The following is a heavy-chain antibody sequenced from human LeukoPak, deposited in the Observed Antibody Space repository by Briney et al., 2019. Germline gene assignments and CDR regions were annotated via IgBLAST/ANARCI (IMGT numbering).Heavy chain of an antibody. V-gene: IGHV3-48*03. CDR2: ISAGAGVI. Sequence: PGGSLRLSCAASGFTFSDYEMNWVRQAPEKGLEWVSYISAGAGVIFYADSVKGRFSITRDNAKNSLFLQLDSLRVEDTAVYYCGKTTVGYSSGRYPGWPVDYWGQGTLVTVSS. D-gene: IGHD2-15*01. CDR3: GKTTVGYSSGRYPGWPVDY. CDR1: GFTFSDYE. J-gene: IGHJ4*02.